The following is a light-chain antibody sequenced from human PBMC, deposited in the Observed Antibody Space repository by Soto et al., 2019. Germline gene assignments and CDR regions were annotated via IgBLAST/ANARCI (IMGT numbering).Light chain of an antibody. CDR3: QQYDNVPPLT. V-gene: IGKV1-33*01. CDR2: DAS. CDR1: QDISNY. J-gene: IGKJ4*01. Sequence: DIQMTQSPSSLSASVGDRVTITCQASQDISNYLNWYQQKPGKAPKLMMYDASNLETGVPSRFSGSGSGTDFTFTISSLQPEDVATYSCQQYDNVPPLTFGGGTKVEIK.